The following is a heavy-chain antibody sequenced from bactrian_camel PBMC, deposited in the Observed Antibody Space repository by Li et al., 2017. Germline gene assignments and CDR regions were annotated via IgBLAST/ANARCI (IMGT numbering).Heavy chain of an antibody. Sequence: HVQLVESGGGSVQAGGALRLSCAAYGYTRSDNCMAWFRQRPGNGREGVASICPGSRTSYGEFVEGRFTVARDRAKNTLFLQMSSLKPEDTGMYYCAAGPRLYGGSWSFPGWYKYWGQGTQVTVS. J-gene: IGHJ4*01. CDR2: ICPGSRT. D-gene: IGHD6*01. CDR1: GYTRSDNC. V-gene: IGHV3S55*01. CDR3: AAGPRLYGGSWSFPGWYKY.